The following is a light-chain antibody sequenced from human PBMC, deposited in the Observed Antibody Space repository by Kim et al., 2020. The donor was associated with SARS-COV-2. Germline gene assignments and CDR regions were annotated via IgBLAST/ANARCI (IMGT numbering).Light chain of an antibody. CDR1: SLRSYY. CDR3: NSRDNNDNVV. V-gene: IGLV3-19*01. Sequence: SSELTQDPAVSVALGQTVRITCQGDSLRSYYATWYQQKPGQAPKVVIYGKDNRPSGIPDRFSGSSSGNTAYLTITGTQAGDEADYYCNSRDNNDNVVFGGGTKVTVL. J-gene: IGLJ2*01. CDR2: GKD.